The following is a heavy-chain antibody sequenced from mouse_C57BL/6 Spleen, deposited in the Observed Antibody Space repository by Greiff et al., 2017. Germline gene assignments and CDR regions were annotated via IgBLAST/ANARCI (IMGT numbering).Heavy chain of an antibody. V-gene: IGHV1-64*01. J-gene: IGHJ2*01. D-gene: IGHD1-1*01. Sequence: VQLQQSGAELVKPGASVKLSCKASGYTFTSYWMHWVKQRPGQGLEWIGMIHPNSGSTNYNEKFKSKATLTVDKSSSTAYMQLSSLTSEDSAVYYCARGYYGSSSRLYWGQGTTLTVSS. CDR3: ARGYYGSSSRLY. CDR1: GYTFTSYW. CDR2: IHPNSGST.